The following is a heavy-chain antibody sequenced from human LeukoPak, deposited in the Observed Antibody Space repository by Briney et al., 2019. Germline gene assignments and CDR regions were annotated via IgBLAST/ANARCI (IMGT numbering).Heavy chain of an antibody. J-gene: IGHJ4*02. V-gene: IGHV3-7*01. Sequence: LSCAXXGXXXCSYWMSWVRQAPGKGLEWVANIKQDGSEKYYVDSVKGRFTISRDNDKNSLYLQMNSLRAEDTAVYYCARDVDTAMVDYWGQGTLVTVSS. CDR1: GXXXCSYW. D-gene: IGHD5-18*01. CDR2: IKQDGSEK. CDR3: ARDVDTAMVDY.